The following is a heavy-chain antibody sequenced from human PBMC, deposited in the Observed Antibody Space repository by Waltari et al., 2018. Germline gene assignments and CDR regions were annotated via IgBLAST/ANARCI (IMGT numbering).Heavy chain of an antibody. J-gene: IGHJ4*02. CDR1: GFIFESFA. Sequence: EVQLLESGGGLVQPGGSLRLSCAASGFIFESFAMSWVRQAPGKGVEWVSTIRGGGATYYADSVKGRFAISRDNSKNTLYLQMNGLRAEDTALYYCVKDTTMSSWYVDYWGQGNLVTVSS. CDR3: VKDTTMSSWYVDY. V-gene: IGHV3-23*01. CDR2: IRGGGAT. D-gene: IGHD6-13*01.